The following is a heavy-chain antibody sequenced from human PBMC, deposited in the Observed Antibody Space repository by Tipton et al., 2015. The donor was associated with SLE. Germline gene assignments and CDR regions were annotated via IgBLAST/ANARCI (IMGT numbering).Heavy chain of an antibody. D-gene: IGHD3-22*01. CDR1: GGSISSYY. J-gene: IGHJ1*01. V-gene: IGHV4-59*01. Sequence: TLSLTCTVSGGSISSYYWSWIRQPPGKGLEWIGYIYYTGSTEFAPSLKSRVTFSVDRSKNQFSLNLRSVTTADTAVYYCARMQYYYDNSVTHREYFQFWGQGTLVTVSS. CDR2: IYYTGST. CDR3: ARMQYYYDNSVTHREYFQF.